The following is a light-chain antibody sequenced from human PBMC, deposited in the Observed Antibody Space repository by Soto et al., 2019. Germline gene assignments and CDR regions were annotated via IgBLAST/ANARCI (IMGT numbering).Light chain of an antibody. J-gene: IGLJ2*01. CDR2: RDN. Sequence: QLVLTQPASASGTPGQRVTISCSGSSSNIGSNYVYWYQQLPGTAPKLLIYRDNQRPSGVPDRFSGSKSGTSASLAISGLRSEDEADYYCAACDDSLSGVVFGGGTKLTVL. V-gene: IGLV1-47*01. CDR1: SSNIGSNY. CDR3: AACDDSLSGVV.